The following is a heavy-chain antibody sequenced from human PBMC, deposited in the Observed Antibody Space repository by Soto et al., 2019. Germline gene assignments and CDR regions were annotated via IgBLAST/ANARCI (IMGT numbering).Heavy chain of an antibody. CDR3: TTYQQQLGLGY. Sequence: EVQLVESGGGLVKPGGSLRLSCAASGFTFSNAWMSWVRQAPGRGLEWVGRIKSKTDGGTTDYAAPVKGRFTISRDDSKNTLYLQMNSLKTEDTAVYYCTTYQQQLGLGYWGQGTLVTVSS. CDR2: IKSKTDGGTT. CDR1: GFTFSNAW. J-gene: IGHJ4*02. D-gene: IGHD6-13*01. V-gene: IGHV3-15*01.